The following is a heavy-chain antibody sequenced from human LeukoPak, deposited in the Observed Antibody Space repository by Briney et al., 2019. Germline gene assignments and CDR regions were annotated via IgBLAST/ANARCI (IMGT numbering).Heavy chain of an antibody. CDR1: GFTFSSYA. CDR2: ISGRGGST. Sequence: GGSLRLSCAASGFTFSSYAMTWVRQAPGKGLEWVSGISGRGGSTYYADSVKGRFTISRDNSENTVDLQMNSLRAEDTAVYYCAKDRQYSYGSYYNSYGMDVWGQGTTVTVSS. J-gene: IGHJ6*02. CDR3: AKDRQYSYGSYYNSYGMDV. V-gene: IGHV3-23*01. D-gene: IGHD5-18*01.